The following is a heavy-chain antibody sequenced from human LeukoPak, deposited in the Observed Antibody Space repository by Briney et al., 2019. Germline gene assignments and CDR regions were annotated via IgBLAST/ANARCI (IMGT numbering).Heavy chain of an antibody. CDR3: ARPDEQQLIRDAFDI. CDR2: ISSSSSYI. J-gene: IGHJ3*02. Sequence: GGSLRLSCAASGFTFSSYSMNWVRQAPGKGLEWVSSISSSSSYIYYADSVKGRFTISRDNAKNSLYLQMNSLRAEDTAVDYCARPDEQQLIRDAFDIWGQGTMVTVSS. V-gene: IGHV3-21*01. D-gene: IGHD6-13*01. CDR1: GFTFSSYS.